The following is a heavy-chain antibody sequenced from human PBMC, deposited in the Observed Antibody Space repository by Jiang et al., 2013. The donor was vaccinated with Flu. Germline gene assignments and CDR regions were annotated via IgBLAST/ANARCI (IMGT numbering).Heavy chain of an antibody. CDR3: ARVRKVAPGTGWYFDL. CDR2: TYYRSKWYN. D-gene: IGHD2-15*01. V-gene: IGHV6-1*01. Sequence: QTLSLTCAISGDSVSSNGAAWNWIRQSPSRGLEWLGRTYYRSKWYNDYAISLRSRISINPDTSKNHFSLHLNSVTPEDTAVYYCARVRKVAPGTGWYFDLWGRGTLVTVSS. CDR1: GDSVSSNGAA. J-gene: IGHJ2*01.